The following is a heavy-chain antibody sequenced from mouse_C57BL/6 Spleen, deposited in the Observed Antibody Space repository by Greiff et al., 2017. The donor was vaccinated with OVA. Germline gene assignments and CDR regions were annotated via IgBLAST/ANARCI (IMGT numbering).Heavy chain of an antibody. Sequence: VQLQQPGAELVMPGASVKLSCKASGYTFTSYWMHWVKQRPEQGLEWIGWIDPENGDTEYASKFQGKATITADTSSNTAYLQLSSLTSEDTAVYYCTTIRRGPWFAYWGQGTLVTVSA. CDR2: IDPENGDT. CDR1: GYTFTSYW. V-gene: IGHV14-4*01. J-gene: IGHJ3*01. CDR3: TTIRRGPWFAY. D-gene: IGHD2-12*01.